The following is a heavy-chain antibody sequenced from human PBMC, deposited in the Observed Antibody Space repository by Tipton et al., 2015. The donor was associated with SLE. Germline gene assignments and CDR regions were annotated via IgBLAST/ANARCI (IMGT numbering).Heavy chain of an antibody. Sequence: LRLSCTVSGGSISGFYWGWIRQPPGKGLEWIGSVYYSGSTYYNPSLKSRVTISVDTSKNQFSLKLSSVTAADTAVYYCARRGTTLTTRWFDPWGQGTLVTVSS. J-gene: IGHJ5*02. D-gene: IGHD4-17*01. CDR2: VYYSGST. V-gene: IGHV4-39*07. CDR3: ARRGTTLTTRWFDP. CDR1: GGSISGFY.